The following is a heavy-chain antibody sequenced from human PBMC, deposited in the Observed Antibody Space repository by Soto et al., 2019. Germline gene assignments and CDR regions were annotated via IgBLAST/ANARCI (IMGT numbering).Heavy chain of an antibody. CDR2: ISSSGSTI. D-gene: IGHD6-19*01. J-gene: IGHJ4*02. CDR3: ASRPSGQWLVPFDY. Sequence: GGSLRLSCAASGFTFSSYEMNWVRQAPGKGLEWVSYISSSGSTIYYADSVKGRFTISRDNAKNSLYLQMNSLRAEDTAVYYCASRPSGQWLVPFDYWGQGTLVTVSS. CDR1: GFTFSSYE. V-gene: IGHV3-48*03.